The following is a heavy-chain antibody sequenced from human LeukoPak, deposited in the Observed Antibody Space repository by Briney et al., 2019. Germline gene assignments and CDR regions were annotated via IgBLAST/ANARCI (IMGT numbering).Heavy chain of an antibody. CDR3: ARTYSSGWYRLGYFQH. CDR2: IIPIFGTA. V-gene: IGHV1-69*13. CDR1: GGTFSSYA. J-gene: IGHJ1*01. Sequence: SVKVSCKASGGTFSSYAISWVRQAPGQGLEWMGGIIPIFGTANYAQKFQGRVTITADESTSTAYMELSSLRSEDTAVYYCARTYSSGWYRLGYFQHWGQGTLVTVSS. D-gene: IGHD6-19*01.